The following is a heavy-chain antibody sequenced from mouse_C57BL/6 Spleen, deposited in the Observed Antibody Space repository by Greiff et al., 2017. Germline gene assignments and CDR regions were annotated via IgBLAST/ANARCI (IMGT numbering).Heavy chain of an antibody. J-gene: IGHJ3*01. Sequence: DVMLVESGGGLVKPGGSLKLSCAASGFTFSSYAMSWVRQTPEKRLEWVATISDGGSYTYYPDNVKGRFTISRDNAKNNLYLQMSHLKSEDTAMYYCARDSNYAYWGQGTLVTVSA. CDR3: ARDSNYAY. CDR1: GFTFSSYA. V-gene: IGHV5-4*01. CDR2: ISDGGSYT. D-gene: IGHD2-5*01.